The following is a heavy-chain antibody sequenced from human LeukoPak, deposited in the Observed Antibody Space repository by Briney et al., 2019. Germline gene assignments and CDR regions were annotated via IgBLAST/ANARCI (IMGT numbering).Heavy chain of an antibody. CDR2: IYYTGST. CDR1: AGSVSSGSYY. V-gene: IGHV4-61*01. CDR3: ARYWLLESWFEP. D-gene: IGHD3-9*01. J-gene: IGHJ5*02. Sequence: SETLSLTCTVSAGSVSSGSYYWSWIRQPPGRGLEWIGHIYYTGSTNYNPSLKTRVTISVDTSKNQFSLKLRSVTAADTNTDYCARYWLLESWFEPWGQGTLVTVSS.